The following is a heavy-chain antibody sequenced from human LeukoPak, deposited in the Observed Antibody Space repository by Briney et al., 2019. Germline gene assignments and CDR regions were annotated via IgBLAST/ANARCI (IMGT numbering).Heavy chain of an antibody. CDR2: ISSSSSYI. V-gene: IGHV3-21*01. Sequence: GGSLRLSCAASGFTFSSYSMNWVRQAPGKGLEWVSSISSSSSYIYYADSVKGRFTISRDNAKNSLYLQMNSLRAEDTAVYYCARDRQDDYGDLEPFDYWGQGTLVTGSS. D-gene: IGHD4-17*01. CDR1: GFTFSSYS. CDR3: ARDRQDDYGDLEPFDY. J-gene: IGHJ4*02.